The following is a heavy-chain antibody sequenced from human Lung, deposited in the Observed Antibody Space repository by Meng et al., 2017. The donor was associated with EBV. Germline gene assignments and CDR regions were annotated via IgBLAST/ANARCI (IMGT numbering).Heavy chain of an antibody. Sequence: QVQPQESGPRLVKPSETLSLTCTVSGGSIDSSSYYWGWIRQPAGKGLEWIGHIQTSGNTNYNPSLKSRITMSMDTSQNQFSLNLKSVTAADTAVYFCARLLYNWNPYFAYWGQGILVTVSS. V-gene: IGHV4-61*02. J-gene: IGHJ4*02. CDR2: IQTSGNT. CDR3: ARLLYNWNPYFAY. CDR1: GGSIDSSSYY. D-gene: IGHD1-20*01.